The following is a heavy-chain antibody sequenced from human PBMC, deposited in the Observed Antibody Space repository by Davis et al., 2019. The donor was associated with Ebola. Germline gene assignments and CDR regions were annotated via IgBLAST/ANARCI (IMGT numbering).Heavy chain of an antibody. Sequence: SGPTLVKPTETLTLTCTVSGFSLSNARMGVSWIRQPPGKALEWLAHIFSNDEKSYSTSLKSRLTISKDTSKSQVVLTMTNMDPVDTATYYCARIIKEYYYDSSGYYTSYYFDYWGQGTLVTVSS. D-gene: IGHD3-22*01. CDR3: ARIIKEYYYDSSGYYTSYYFDY. V-gene: IGHV2-26*01. CDR2: IFSNDEK. CDR1: GFSLSNARMG. J-gene: IGHJ4*02.